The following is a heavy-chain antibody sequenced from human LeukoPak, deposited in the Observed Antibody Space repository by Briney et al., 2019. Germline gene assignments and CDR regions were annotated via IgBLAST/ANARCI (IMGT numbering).Heavy chain of an antibody. D-gene: IGHD4-17*01. CDR2: IYTSGST. CDR1: GGSISSGSYY. V-gene: IGHV4-61*02. Sequence: SQTLSLTCTVSGGSISSGSYYWSWIRQPAGKGLKWIGRIYTSGSTYYNPSLKSRVTISVDTSKNQFSLKLSSVTAADTAVYYCARAYGPFDYWGQGTLVTVSS. CDR3: ARAYGPFDY. J-gene: IGHJ4*02.